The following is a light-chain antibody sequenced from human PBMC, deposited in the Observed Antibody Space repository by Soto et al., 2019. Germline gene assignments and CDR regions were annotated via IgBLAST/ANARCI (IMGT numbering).Light chain of an antibody. V-gene: IGKV1-5*03. J-gene: IGKJ1*01. CDR2: KAS. CDR1: QSVSAW. Sequence: DIQMTQSPSTLSASVGDRVIITCRASQSVSAWLAWYQQKPGKAPKLLLYKASTLQSGVPSRFSGSGSGTEFTLTISILQPDDFATYYFQHYNSYSRAFGQGTKVEIK. CDR3: QHYNSYSRA.